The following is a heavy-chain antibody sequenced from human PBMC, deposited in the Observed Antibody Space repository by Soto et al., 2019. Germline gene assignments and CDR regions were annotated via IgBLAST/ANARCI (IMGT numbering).Heavy chain of an antibody. CDR3: TRHLAGTLDY. V-gene: IGHV3-73*01. CDR2: IRSKANSCAT. D-gene: IGHD6-13*01. J-gene: IGHJ4*02. Sequence: EVQLVESGGGLVQPGGSLKLSCAASGFTFSGSAMHWVRQASGKGLEWVGRIRSKANSCATAYAASVKGRFTISRDDSKNTAYLQMNSLKTEDTAVYYCTRHLAGTLDYWGQGTLVTVSS. CDR1: GFTFSGSA.